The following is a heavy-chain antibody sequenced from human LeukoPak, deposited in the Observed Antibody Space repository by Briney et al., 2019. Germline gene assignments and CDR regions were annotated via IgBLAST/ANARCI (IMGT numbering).Heavy chain of an antibody. CDR1: GGSFSGYY. CDR2: INHSGST. V-gene: IGHV4-34*01. Sequence: PSETLSLTCAVYGGSFSGYYWSWIRQPPGKGLEWIGEINHSGSTNYNPSLKSRVTISVDTSKNQFSLKLSSVTAADTAVYYCARGRGRGLSSWYIGGAFDIWGQGTMVTVSS. CDR3: ARGRGRGLSSWYIGGAFDI. D-gene: IGHD6-13*01. J-gene: IGHJ3*02.